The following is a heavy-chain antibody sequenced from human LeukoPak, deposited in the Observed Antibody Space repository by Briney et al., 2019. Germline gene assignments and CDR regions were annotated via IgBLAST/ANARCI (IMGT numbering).Heavy chain of an antibody. V-gene: IGHV1-18*01. CDR2: ISAYNGRT. CDR1: GYTFTTYG. D-gene: IGHD3-9*01. Sequence: ASVKVSCKASGYTFTTYGISWVRQAPGQGLEWLGWISAYNGRTNYGEKLQDRVTMTTDTSTSTAYMELRSLRSDDTAVYYCARDVDLLMDVWGQGTTVSVSS. CDR3: ARDVDLLMDV. J-gene: IGHJ6*02.